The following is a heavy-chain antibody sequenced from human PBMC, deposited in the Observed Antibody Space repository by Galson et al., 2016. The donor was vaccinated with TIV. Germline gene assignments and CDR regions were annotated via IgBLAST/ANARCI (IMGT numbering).Heavy chain of an antibody. CDR2: IDVSGDT. V-gene: IGHV4-4*07. D-gene: IGHD3-10*01. CDR3: AREEGWGGRESGTEADPYAFFLDV. J-gene: IGHJ6*04. CDR1: SGSMNSHS. Sequence: ETLSLTCTVSSGSMNSHSWSWIRQPAGQGLEWLGRIDVSGDTSYSPSLKSRVAMSEDRSKNQPPLHLTSVTAADTAVYYWAREEGWGGRESGTEADPYAFFLDVWGKGTTVTISS.